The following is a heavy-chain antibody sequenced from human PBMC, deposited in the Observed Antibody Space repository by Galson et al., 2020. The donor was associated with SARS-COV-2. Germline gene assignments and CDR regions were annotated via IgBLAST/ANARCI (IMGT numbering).Heavy chain of an antibody. V-gene: IGHV2-5*02. D-gene: IGHD3-10*01. CDR3: AHKPPGGPVADAFDV. CDR2: LYWDDEK. CDR1: GFSVSTTGAG. Sequence: KMSGPTLVKPTQTLTLTCTISGFSVSTTGAGVGWLRRPPGQALEWLALLYWDDEKRYRPSLKSRLTITKDTSKNQVVLTMANMDPVDTGTYYCAHKPPGGPVADAFDVWGRGTMVTVSS. J-gene: IGHJ3*01.